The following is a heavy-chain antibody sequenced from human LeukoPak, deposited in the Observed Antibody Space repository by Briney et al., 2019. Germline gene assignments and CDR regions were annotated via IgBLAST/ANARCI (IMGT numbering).Heavy chain of an antibody. V-gene: IGHV1-2*02. Sequence: ASVKVSCKVSGYTLTELSMHWVRQAPGQGLEWMGWINPSSGGTKFAQKFQGRVTMTRDASISTAYMELSRLRSDDTAVYYCAREDASAFDIWGQGTMVTVSS. J-gene: IGHJ3*02. CDR2: INPSSGGT. CDR1: GYTLTELS. CDR3: AREDASAFDI.